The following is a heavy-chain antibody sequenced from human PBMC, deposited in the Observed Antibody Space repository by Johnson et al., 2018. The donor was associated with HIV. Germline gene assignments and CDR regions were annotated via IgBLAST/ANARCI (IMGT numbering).Heavy chain of an antibody. D-gene: IGHD6-19*01. CDR1: GFTFSSYV. CDR2: IRGSGGST. Sequence: VQLVESGGGLVQPGRSLRLSCAASGFTFSSYVMSWVRQAPGKGLEWVSAIRGSGGSTYYTDSVKVRFTISRDNSKNTLYLQMNSLRAEDTAVYYCARDLAGHNAFDIWGQGTMVTVSS. CDR3: ARDLAGHNAFDI. J-gene: IGHJ3*02. V-gene: IGHV3-23*04.